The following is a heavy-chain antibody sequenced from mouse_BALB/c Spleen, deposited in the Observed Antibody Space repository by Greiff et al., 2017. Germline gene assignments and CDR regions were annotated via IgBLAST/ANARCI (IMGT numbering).Heavy chain of an antibody. D-gene: IGHD1-1*01. J-gene: IGHJ2*01. CDR2: ISSGGST. V-gene: IGHV5-6-5*01. CDR3: ARRYGSSYDYFDY. Sequence: EVKVVESGGGLVKPGGSLKLSCAASGFTFSSYAMSWVRQTPEKRLEWVASISSGGSTYYPDSVKGRFTISRDNARNILYLQMSSLRSEDTAMYYCARRYGSSYDYFDYWGQGTTLTVSS. CDR1: GFTFSSYA.